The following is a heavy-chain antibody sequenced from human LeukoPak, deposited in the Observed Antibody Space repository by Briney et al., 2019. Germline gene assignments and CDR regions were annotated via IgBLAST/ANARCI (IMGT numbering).Heavy chain of an antibody. D-gene: IGHD2-15*01. V-gene: IGHV4-39*01. CDR3: ARRFISVVVAPDWFDP. CDR1: GGSISSSSYY. J-gene: IGHJ5*02. CDR2: IYYSGST. Sequence: SETLTLTCTVSGGSISSSSYYWGWIRQPPGKGLELIGNIYYSGSTYYNPSLKSRVTISVDTSKNQFSLKLSSVTAADTAVYYCARRFISVVVAPDWFDPWGQGTLVTVSS.